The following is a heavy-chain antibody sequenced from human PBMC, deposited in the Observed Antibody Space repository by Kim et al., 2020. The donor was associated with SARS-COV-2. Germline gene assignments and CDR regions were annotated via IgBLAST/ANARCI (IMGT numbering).Heavy chain of an antibody. Sequence: GESLKISCKGSGYSFTSYWISWVRQMPGKGLEWMGRIDPSDSYTNYSPSFQGHVTIPADKSISTAYLQWSSLKASDNALYYCARRPPANSGSYYNHRSYYGMDVWGQGTTVTVSS. J-gene: IGHJ6*02. V-gene: IGHV5-10-1*01. D-gene: IGHD3-10*01. CDR1: GYSFTSYW. CDR2: IDPSDSYT. CDR3: ARRPPANSGSYYNHRSYYGMDV.